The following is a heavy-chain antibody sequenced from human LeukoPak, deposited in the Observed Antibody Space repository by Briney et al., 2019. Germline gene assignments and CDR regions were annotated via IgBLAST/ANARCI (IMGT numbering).Heavy chain of an antibody. Sequence: ASVKVSFKASGYTFTGYYMHWVRQAPGQGLEWMGRINPNSGGTNYAQKFQGRLTMTRDTSISTVYMELSRLRSDDTAVYYCARSTLSGDSSGYYDAFDIWGQGTMVTVSS. CDR1: GYTFTGYY. J-gene: IGHJ3*02. CDR3: ARSTLSGDSSGYYDAFDI. CDR2: INPNSGGT. D-gene: IGHD3-22*01. V-gene: IGHV1-2*06.